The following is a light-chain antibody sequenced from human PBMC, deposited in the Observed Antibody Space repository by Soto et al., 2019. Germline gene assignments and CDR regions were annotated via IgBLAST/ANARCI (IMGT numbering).Light chain of an antibody. V-gene: IGKV1-5*03. Sequence: DIQINQCPSTLFAHVGDRVTLTCRASQSISSWLAWYQQKPGKAPKLLIYKASTLESGVPSRFSGSGFGTEFTLTISGLQPDDFATYFCQQYETFWTFGQGTKV. CDR3: QQYETFWT. J-gene: IGKJ1*01. CDR1: QSISSW. CDR2: KAS.